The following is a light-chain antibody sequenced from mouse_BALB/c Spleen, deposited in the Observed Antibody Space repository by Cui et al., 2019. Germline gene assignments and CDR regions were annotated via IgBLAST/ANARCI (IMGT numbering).Light chain of an antibody. J-gene: IGKJ2*01. V-gene: IGKV14-111*01. CDR3: LQYDEFPYT. Sequence: DIKIIQSPSSMYVSLGERVTIPCTASQDIHSYLSWFQEKPGKSPKTLIYRANRLVDGVPSRFSGSGSGQDYSLTISSLEYEDMGIYYCLQYDEFPYTFGGGTKLEIK. CDR1: QDIHSY. CDR2: RAN.